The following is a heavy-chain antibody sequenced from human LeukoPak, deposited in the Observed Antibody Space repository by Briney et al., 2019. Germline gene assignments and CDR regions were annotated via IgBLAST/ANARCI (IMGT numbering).Heavy chain of an antibody. J-gene: IGHJ4*02. CDR1: EYIFTGYY. CDR3: TRESGSFHGNDY. Sequence: ASVKVSCKASEYIFTGYYMHWVRQAPGQGLEWMGRINPNNGATNYAQKFQGRVTITGDTSINTAYMELSSLRSDDTAVYYCTRESGSFHGNDYWGQGTLVTVSS. V-gene: IGHV1-2*06. CDR2: INPNNGAT. D-gene: IGHD1-26*01.